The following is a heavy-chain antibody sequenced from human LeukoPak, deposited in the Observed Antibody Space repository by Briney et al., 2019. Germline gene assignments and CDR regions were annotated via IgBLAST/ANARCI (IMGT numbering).Heavy chain of an antibody. J-gene: IGHJ4*02. CDR3: ARGGSGWSLYFDY. Sequence: SSETLSLTCTVSGGSISSYYWSWIRQPPGKGLEWIGYIYYSGSTNYNPSLKSRVTISVDTSKNQFSLKLSSVTAADTAVYYCARGGSGWSLYFDYWGQGTLVTVSS. V-gene: IGHV4-59*01. CDR2: IYYSGST. CDR1: GGSISSYY. D-gene: IGHD6-19*01.